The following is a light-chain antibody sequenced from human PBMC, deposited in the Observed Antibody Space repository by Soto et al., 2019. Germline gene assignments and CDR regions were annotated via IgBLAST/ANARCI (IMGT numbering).Light chain of an antibody. V-gene: IGLV2-23*01. CDR3: CSSAPESTYV. J-gene: IGLJ1*01. CDR1: RIDVGAYNS. CDR2: KGT. Sequence: QSALAQPASVSGSPGQSITISCTGTRIDVGAYNSVSWYQQLPHKAPQVILYKGTQRPSGVSSRFSGSTSGNAASLTISGLQADDEADYFCCSSAPESTYVFGTGTKLTVL.